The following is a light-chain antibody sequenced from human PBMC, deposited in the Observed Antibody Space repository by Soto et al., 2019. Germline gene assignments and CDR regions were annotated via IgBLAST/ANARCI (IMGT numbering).Light chain of an antibody. CDR3: QQSYTTFWT. Sequence: DIQMTQSPSSLSASVGDRVTITCRASQSINSYLNWYQQKPGKAPKLLIYDASSLQSGVPSRFSGSGSGTDFTFTISSLQPEDFATYYCQQSYTTFWTFGQGTKVEIK. V-gene: IGKV1-39*01. CDR1: QSINSY. J-gene: IGKJ1*01. CDR2: DAS.